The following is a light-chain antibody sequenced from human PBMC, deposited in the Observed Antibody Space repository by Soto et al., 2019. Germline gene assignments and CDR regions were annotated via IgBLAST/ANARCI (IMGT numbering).Light chain of an antibody. CDR2: SAS. CDR3: QQYAGSPRT. V-gene: IGKV3-20*01. Sequence: EMVLTQSPGTLSLSPGERGTLSCRASQNLGTLYLAWFQQKSGQAPRLLIYSASRRATGIPDRFTGSGSGTDFTITINRVEPEDFAVYFCQQYAGSPRTFGQGTKVEIK. CDR1: QNLGTLY. J-gene: IGKJ1*01.